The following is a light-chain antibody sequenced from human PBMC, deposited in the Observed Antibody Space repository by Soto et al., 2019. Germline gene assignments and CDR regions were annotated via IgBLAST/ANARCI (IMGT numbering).Light chain of an antibody. J-gene: IGKJ5*01. CDR2: DAS. Sequence: EIVLTQSPATLSLSPGERATLSCRASQSVSSYLAGYQQKPGQAPRLLIYDASNRATGIPARFRGSGSGTDFTLTISSLEPEDFAVYYCQQRSNWPPITFGQGTRLEIK. CDR3: QQRSNWPPIT. V-gene: IGKV3-11*01. CDR1: QSVSSY.